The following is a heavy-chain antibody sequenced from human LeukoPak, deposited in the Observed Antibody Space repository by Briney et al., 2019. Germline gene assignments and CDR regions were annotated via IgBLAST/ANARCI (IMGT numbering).Heavy chain of an antibody. V-gene: IGHV3-66*01. CDR3: AGSRGYDILSPYDY. CDR1: GFTVSSNY. CDR2: IYSGGST. Sequence: GGSLRFSCAASGFTVSSNYMSWVRQAPGKGLEWVSVIYSGGSTYYADSVKGRFTISRDNSKNTLYLQMNSLRAEDTAVYYCAGSRGYDILSPYDYWGQGTLVTVSS. D-gene: IGHD3-9*01. J-gene: IGHJ4*02.